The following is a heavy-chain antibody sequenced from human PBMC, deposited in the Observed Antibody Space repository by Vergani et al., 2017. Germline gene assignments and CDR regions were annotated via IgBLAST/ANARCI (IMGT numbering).Heavy chain of an antibody. J-gene: IGHJ4*02. CDR3: AKDSTVGYFDY. Sequence: EVQLVESGGGLVKPGGSLRLSCAASGFTFSNAWMSWVRQAPGKGLEWVSSISSSSSYIYYADSVKGRFTISRDNAKNSLYLQMNSLRAEDTALYYCAKDSTVGYFDYWGQGTLVTVSS. D-gene: IGHD4-23*01. V-gene: IGHV3-21*04. CDR1: GFTFSNAW. CDR2: ISSSSSYI.